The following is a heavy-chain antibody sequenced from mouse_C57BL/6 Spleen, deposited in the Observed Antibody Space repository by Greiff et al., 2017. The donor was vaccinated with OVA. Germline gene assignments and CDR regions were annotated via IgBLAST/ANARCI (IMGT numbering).Heavy chain of an antibody. V-gene: IGHV2-9-1*01. CDR3: ARNYYGNAMDY. Sequence: QVQLKQSGPGLVAPSQSLSITCTVSGFSFTSYAISWVRQPPGQGLEWLGVIWTGGGTNYNSALKSRLSISKDNTTSQVLLRRNRLQTDDTSRYYCARNYYGNAMDYWGQGTSVTVS. CDR1: GFSFTSYA. D-gene: IGHD1-1*02. J-gene: IGHJ4*01. CDR2: IWTGGGT.